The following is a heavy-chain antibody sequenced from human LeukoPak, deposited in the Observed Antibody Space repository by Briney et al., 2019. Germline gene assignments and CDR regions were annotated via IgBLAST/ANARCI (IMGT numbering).Heavy chain of an antibody. CDR3: ARERVKWGYCTSTRCYQDAMDV. Sequence: GGSLRLSCAASGFTFSSYAMSWVRQAPGKGLEWVSAISGSGGSTYYADSVKGRFTISRDNAQNSVYLQMNSLRAEDMAVYYCARERVKWGYCTSTRCYQDAMDVWGQGTTVTVSS. D-gene: IGHD2-2*01. J-gene: IGHJ6*02. CDR2: ISGSGGST. CDR1: GFTFSSYA. V-gene: IGHV3-23*01.